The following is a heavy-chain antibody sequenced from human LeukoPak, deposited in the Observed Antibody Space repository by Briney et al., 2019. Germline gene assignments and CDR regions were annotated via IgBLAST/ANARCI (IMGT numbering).Heavy chain of an antibody. CDR2: INPNSGGT. J-gene: IGHJ4*02. CDR3: ARNQMALGYCSSTSCYTVDY. V-gene: IGHV1-2*02. D-gene: IGHD2-2*02. CDR1: GYAFTGYY. Sequence: ASVKVSCKASGYAFTGYYMHWVRQAPGQGLEWMGWINPNSGGTNYAQKFQGRVTMTRDTSISTAYMELSRLRSDDTAVYYCARNQMALGYCSSTSCYTVDYWGQGTLVTVSS.